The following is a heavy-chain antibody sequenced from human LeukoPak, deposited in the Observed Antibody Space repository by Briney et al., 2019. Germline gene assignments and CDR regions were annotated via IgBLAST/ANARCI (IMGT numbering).Heavy chain of an antibody. CDR1: GGTFSSYA. D-gene: IGHD2-15*01. J-gene: IGHJ4*02. V-gene: IGHV1-69*05. CDR2: IIPIFGTA. CDR3: AREERRGGKATPDFDY. Sequence: GASVKVSCKASGGTFSSYAISWVRQAPGQRLEWMGRIIPIFGTANYAQKFQGRVTITTDESTSTAYMELSSLRSEDTAVYYCAREERRGGKATPDFDYWGPGTLVTVSS.